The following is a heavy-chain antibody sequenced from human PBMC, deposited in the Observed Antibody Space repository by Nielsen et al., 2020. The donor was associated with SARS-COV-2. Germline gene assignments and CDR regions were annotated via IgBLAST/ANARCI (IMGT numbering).Heavy chain of an antibody. Sequence: VRQAPGKGLEWVANIKQDGSEKYYVDSVKGRFTISRDNAKNSLYLQMNSLRAEDTAVYYCARGLVHLVDWGQGTLVTVSS. J-gene: IGHJ4*02. V-gene: IGHV3-7*03. CDR2: IKQDGSEK. D-gene: IGHD6-13*01. CDR3: ARGLVHLVD.